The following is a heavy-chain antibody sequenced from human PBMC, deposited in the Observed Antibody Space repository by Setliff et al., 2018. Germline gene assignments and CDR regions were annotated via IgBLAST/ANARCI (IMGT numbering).Heavy chain of an antibody. Sequence: SVKVSCKASGGTFSSYGISWVRQAPGQGLEWMGGTIPMLGTTSYARQFQGRVTIITDESTSTAYMQLSSLGSDDTAVYYCVREGVDSRSSTDYRYYMDVWGKGTTVTVSS. CDR1: GGTFSSYG. D-gene: IGHD3-22*01. CDR2: TIPMLGTT. V-gene: IGHV1-69*05. J-gene: IGHJ6*03. CDR3: VREGVDSRSSTDYRYYMDV.